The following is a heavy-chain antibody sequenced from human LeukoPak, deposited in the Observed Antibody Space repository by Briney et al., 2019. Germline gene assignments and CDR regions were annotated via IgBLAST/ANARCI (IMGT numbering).Heavy chain of an antibody. D-gene: IGHD2-21*02. J-gene: IGHJ4*02. CDR1: GFTFSSYG. CDR2: ISYDGSNK. CDR3: AKELPAYCGGDCYSDY. Sequence: PGGSLRLSCAASGFTFSSYGMHWVRQAPGKGLEWVAVISYDGSNKYYGDSVKGRFTISRDNSKNTLYLQMNSLRAEDTAVYYCAKELPAYCGGDCYSDYWGQGTLVTVSS. V-gene: IGHV3-30*18.